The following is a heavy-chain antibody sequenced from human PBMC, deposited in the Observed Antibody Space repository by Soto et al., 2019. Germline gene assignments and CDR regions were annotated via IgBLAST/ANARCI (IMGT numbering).Heavy chain of an antibody. Sequence: EVQLVESGGGLVQPGGSLRLSCAASGFTFSSYWMHWVRQAPGKGLVWVSRINSDGSSTSYADSVKGRFTISRDNAENTVYLQMNSLRAEYTDVYYCARTSLVVPAATREDYWGQGTLVTGSS. J-gene: IGHJ4*02. CDR3: ARTSLVVPAATREDY. CDR1: GFTFSSYW. D-gene: IGHD2-15*01. V-gene: IGHV3-74*01. CDR2: INSDGSST.